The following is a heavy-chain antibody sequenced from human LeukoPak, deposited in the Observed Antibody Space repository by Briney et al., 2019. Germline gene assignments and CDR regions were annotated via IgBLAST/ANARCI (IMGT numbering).Heavy chain of an antibody. Sequence: PSETLSLTCTVSGGSISTSSNYWGWIRQPPGKGLEWIGSVYYSGSTYYSPSLKTRVTMSVDTSKNQFSLKLSSVTAADTAVYYCARLGVTILYWGQGTLVTVSS. J-gene: IGHJ4*02. D-gene: IGHD3-3*01. CDR2: VYYSGST. CDR3: ARLGVTILY. CDR1: GGSISTSSNY. V-gene: IGHV4-39*01.